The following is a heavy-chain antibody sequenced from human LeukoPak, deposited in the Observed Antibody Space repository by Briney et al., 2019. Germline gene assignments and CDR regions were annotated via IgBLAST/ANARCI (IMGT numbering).Heavy chain of an antibody. Sequence: GSLRLSCAASGFTFSSYAMSWVRQAPGKGLEWVSAISGSGGSTYYADSVKGRFTISRDNSKNTLYLQMNSLRAEDTAVYYCAKTTIFGVVIIIWGQGTLVTVSS. D-gene: IGHD3-3*01. CDR1: GFTFSSYA. CDR3: AKTTIFGVVIII. CDR2: ISGSGGST. V-gene: IGHV3-23*01. J-gene: IGHJ4*02.